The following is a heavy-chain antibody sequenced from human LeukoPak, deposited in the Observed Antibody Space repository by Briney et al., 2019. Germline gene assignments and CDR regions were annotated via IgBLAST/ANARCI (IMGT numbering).Heavy chain of an antibody. CDR1: GFTFDDYA. V-gene: IGHV3-9*01. J-gene: IGHJ4*02. CDR2: ISWNSGSI. D-gene: IGHD4-17*01. Sequence: GGSLRLSCAASGFTFDDYAMHWVRQAPGKGLEWVSGISWNSGSIGYADSVKGRFSISRDNAKYSLYLQMNSLRAEDTALYYCAKANYGDYLYDYWGQGTLVTVSS. CDR3: AKANYGDYLYDY.